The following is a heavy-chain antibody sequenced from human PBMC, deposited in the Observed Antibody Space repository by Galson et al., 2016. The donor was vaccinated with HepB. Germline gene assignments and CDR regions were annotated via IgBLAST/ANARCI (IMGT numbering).Heavy chain of an antibody. D-gene: IGHD3-22*01. CDR3: ARGYYDSSGYYAFDI. CDR1: GFTFSSYG. CDR2: ISHDGSNK. J-gene: IGHJ3*02. Sequence: SLRLSCAASGFTFSSYGMNWVRQAPGKGLEWVAVISHDGSNKYYADSVKGRFTISRDNSKNTLYLQMNSLRAEDTAVYYCARGYYDSSGYYAFDIWGQGTMVTVSS. V-gene: IGHV3-30-3*01.